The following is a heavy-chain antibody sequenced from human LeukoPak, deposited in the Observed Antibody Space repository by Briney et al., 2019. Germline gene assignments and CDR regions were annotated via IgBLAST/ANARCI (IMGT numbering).Heavy chain of an antibody. V-gene: IGHV3-30*18. J-gene: IGHJ4*02. CDR3: AKEGWLNYYDSSGYSPFFDY. CDR2: ISYDGSNK. CDR1: GFTFSSYG. Sequence: GRSLRLSCAASGFTFSSYGMHWVRQAPGKGLEWVAVISYDGSNKYYADSVKGRFTISRDNSKTTLYLQMNSLRAEDTAVYYCAKEGWLNYYDSSGYSPFFDYWGQGTLVTVSS. D-gene: IGHD3-22*01.